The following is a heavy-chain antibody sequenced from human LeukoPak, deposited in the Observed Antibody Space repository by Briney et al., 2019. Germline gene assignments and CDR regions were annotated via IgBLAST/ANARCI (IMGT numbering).Heavy chain of an antibody. Sequence: WVRQPPGKGLEWIGSIYYSGSTYYNPSLKSRVTISVDTSKNQFSLKLSSVTAADTAVYYCATFTMVRGVIRFDPWGQGTLVTVSS. V-gene: IGHV4-39*01. D-gene: IGHD3-10*01. CDR3: ATFTMVRGVIRFDP. CDR2: IYYSGST. J-gene: IGHJ5*02.